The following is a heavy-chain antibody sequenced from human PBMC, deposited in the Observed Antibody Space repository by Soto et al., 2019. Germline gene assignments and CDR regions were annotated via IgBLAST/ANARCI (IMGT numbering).Heavy chain of an antibody. V-gene: IGHV4-59*01. CDR2: IFSNGTA. J-gene: IGHJ5*02. CDR3: ARSPPQIRFLALWFDP. Sequence: GTLSLSCAVIGGFFRTYFWSWIRQVPGEGTEWLGYIFSNGTASYDTTVKRRATMSLVTSKNQYSLKLFLVTAAVAAVYNCARSPPQIRFLALWFDPWGPGTQVTVSS. D-gene: IGHD3-3*01. CDR1: GGFFRTYF.